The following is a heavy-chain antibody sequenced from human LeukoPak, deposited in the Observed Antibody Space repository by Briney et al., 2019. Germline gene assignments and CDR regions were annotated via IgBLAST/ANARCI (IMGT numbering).Heavy chain of an antibody. CDR3: ARGTYYYDSSGYYFDY. CDR2: IGIDSGNT. V-gene: IGHV3-48*01. J-gene: IGHJ4*02. CDR1: GFTFSDYS. D-gene: IGHD3-22*01. Sequence: GGSLRLSCAASGFTFSDYSMNWVRQAPGKGLEWISYIGIDSGNTNYADSVKGRFTISGDKAKNSLYLQMNSLRVEDTAVYYCARGTYYYDSSGYYFDYWGQGTLVTVSS.